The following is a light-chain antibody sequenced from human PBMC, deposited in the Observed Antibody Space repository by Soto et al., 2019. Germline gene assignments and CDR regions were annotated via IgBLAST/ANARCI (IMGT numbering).Light chain of an antibody. CDR3: QQYNDWPLT. CDR1: QSVSSN. CDR2: AAS. Sequence: EIVMTQSAATLSVSPGDRATLSCGASQSVSSNLAWYQQKHSQAPRLLIYAASARATGVPARFSGSGSGTDFTLAINSLKSEDFALYYCQQYNDWPLTFGGGTKVDIK. J-gene: IGKJ4*01. V-gene: IGKV3-15*01.